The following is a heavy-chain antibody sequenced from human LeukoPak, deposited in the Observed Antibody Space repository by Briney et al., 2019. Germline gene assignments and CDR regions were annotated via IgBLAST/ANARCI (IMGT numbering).Heavy chain of an antibody. CDR1: RFTFSTYS. J-gene: IGHJ4*02. D-gene: IGHD6-6*01. Sequence: GGSLRLSCAASRFTFSTYSMNWVRQAPGKGVEWVSYISSGSNTIYYADSVKGRFTISRDNAKNSLYLQMNSLRAEDTAVYYCAREYSSSSGRSFDYWGQGTLVTVSS. V-gene: IGHV3-48*01. CDR3: AREYSSSSGRSFDY. CDR2: ISSGSNTI.